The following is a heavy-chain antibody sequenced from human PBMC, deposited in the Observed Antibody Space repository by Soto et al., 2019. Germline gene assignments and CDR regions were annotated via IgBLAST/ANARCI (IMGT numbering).Heavy chain of an antibody. Sequence: QVQLVQSGAEVKKPGSSVKVSCKASGGTFSSYTISWVRQAPGQGLEWMGRIIPILGMANYAQKFQGRVTITADKSTSTAYMELSSLRSEDTAVYYCARASQAVTAAGKWFDPWGQGTLVTVSS. CDR2: IIPILGMA. CDR1: GGTFSSYT. V-gene: IGHV1-69*02. J-gene: IGHJ5*02. D-gene: IGHD6-13*01. CDR3: ARASQAVTAAGKWFDP.